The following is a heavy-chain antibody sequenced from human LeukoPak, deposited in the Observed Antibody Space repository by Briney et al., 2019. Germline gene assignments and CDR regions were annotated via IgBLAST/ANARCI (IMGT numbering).Heavy chain of an antibody. Sequence: EASETLSLTCTVSGGSISSSSYYWGWIRQPPGKGLEWIGSIYYSGSTNYNPSLKSRVTISVDTSKNQFSLKLSSVTAADTAVYYCARLTKNDSGTYRFGKKKRGYMDVWGKGTTVTISS. V-gene: IGHV4-39*07. D-gene: IGHD3-10*01. J-gene: IGHJ6*03. CDR1: GGSISSSSYY. CDR2: IYYSGST. CDR3: ARLTKNDSGTYRFGKKKRGYMDV.